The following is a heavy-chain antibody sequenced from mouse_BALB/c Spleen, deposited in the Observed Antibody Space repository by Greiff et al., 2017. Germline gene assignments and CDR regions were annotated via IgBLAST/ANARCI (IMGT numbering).Heavy chain of an antibody. CDR2: IDTSDSYT. V-gene: IGHV1-69*01. D-gene: IGHD2-2*01. Sequence: VQLQQPGAELVMPGASVKMSCKASGYTFTDYWMHWVKQRPGQGLEWIGAIDTSDSYTSYNQKFKGKATLTVDESSSTAYMQLSSLTSEDSAVYYRARGGLPWYFDVWGAGTTVTVSS. CDR1: GYTFTDYW. J-gene: IGHJ1*01. CDR3: ARGGLPWYFDV.